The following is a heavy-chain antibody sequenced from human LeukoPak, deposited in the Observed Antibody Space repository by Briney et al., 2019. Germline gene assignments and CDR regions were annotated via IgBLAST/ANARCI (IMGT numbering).Heavy chain of an antibody. D-gene: IGHD3-10*01. CDR3: ARQDDEYYYGSGSYFDY. CDR1: GYSISSGYY. Sequence: SETLSLTCAVSGYSISSGYYWGWIRQPPGKGLEWIGSIYHSGSTYYNPSLKSRVTMSVDTSKNQFSLKLSSVTAADTAVYYCARQDDEYYYGSGSYFDYWGQGTLVTVSS. V-gene: IGHV4-38-2*01. J-gene: IGHJ4*02. CDR2: IYHSGST.